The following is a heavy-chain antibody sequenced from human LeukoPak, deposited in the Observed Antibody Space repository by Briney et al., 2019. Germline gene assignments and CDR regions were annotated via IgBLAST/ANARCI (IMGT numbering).Heavy chain of an antibody. Sequence: SETLSLTCAVYGGSFSGYYWSWIRQPPGKGLEWIGEINHSGRTNYNPSLKSRVTISVDTSKNQFSLKLSSVTAADTAVYYCARALYYYYYYMDVWGRGTTVTVSS. V-gene: IGHV4-34*01. CDR3: ARALYYYYYYMDV. CDR2: INHSGRT. J-gene: IGHJ6*03. CDR1: GGSFSGYY.